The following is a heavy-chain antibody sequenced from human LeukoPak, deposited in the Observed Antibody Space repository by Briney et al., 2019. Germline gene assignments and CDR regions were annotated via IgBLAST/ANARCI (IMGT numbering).Heavy chain of an antibody. CDR1: GGSISSSSYY. CDR2: IYYSGST. D-gene: IGHD3-10*01. J-gene: IGHJ4*02. Sequence: SETLSLTCTVSGGSISSSSYYWGWIRQPPGKGLEWIGSIYYSGSTYYNPSLKSRVTISVDTSKNQFSLKLSSVTAADTAVYYCARTMTRGFDYWGPGTLVNVSS. V-gene: IGHV4-39*01. CDR3: ARTMTRGFDY.